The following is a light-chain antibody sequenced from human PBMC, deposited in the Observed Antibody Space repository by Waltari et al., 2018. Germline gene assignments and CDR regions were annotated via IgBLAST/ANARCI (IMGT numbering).Light chain of an antibody. CDR3: HQHHTTPWT. V-gene: IGKV1-33*01. J-gene: IGKJ1*01. CDR2: DAS. CDR1: QDTYNY. Sequence: DVQLTQSPSSLSASVGSRVTIPCPASQDTYNYLNWFQQKPRKDPKLLIYDASNLETGVPSRFSGSRSGTDFTFTISSLQPEDVAVYYCHQHHTTPWTFGQGTEVEI.